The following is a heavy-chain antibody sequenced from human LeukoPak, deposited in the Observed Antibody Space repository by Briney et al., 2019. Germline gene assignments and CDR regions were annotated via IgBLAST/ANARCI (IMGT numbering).Heavy chain of an antibody. D-gene: IGHD3-16*02. CDR1: GFTFNQYG. Sequence: GGSLRLSCAASGFTFNQYGMSWVRQAPGKGLEWVSSLSWNGGDTRYADSVKDRFTISRDNAKKSLYLQMDSRRAEDTALYYCARRGYPYYYYMDVWGTGTTVTVSS. CDR2: LSWNGGDT. CDR3: ARRGYPYYYYMDV. J-gene: IGHJ6*03. V-gene: IGHV3-20*04.